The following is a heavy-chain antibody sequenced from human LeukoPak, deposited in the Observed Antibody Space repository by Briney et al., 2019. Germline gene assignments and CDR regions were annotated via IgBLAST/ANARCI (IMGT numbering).Heavy chain of an antibody. CDR1: GFTFSDYH. CDR3: ARDYDSSGYYLVSGMDV. Sequence: GGSLRLSCAASGFTFSDYHMSWIRQAPGKGLEWVSYISSSGSTIYYADSVKGRFTISRDNAKNSLYLQMNSLRAEDTAVYYCARDYDSSGYYLVSGMDVWGQGTTVTVSS. D-gene: IGHD3-22*01. V-gene: IGHV3-11*01. J-gene: IGHJ6*02. CDR2: ISSSGSTI.